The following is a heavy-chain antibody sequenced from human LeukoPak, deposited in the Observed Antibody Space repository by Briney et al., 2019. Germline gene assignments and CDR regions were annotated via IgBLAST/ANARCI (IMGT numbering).Heavy chain of an antibody. V-gene: IGHV3-11*04. J-gene: IGHJ4*02. CDR2: ISSSGSTI. D-gene: IGHD6-6*01. CDR1: GFTFSDYY. Sequence: GGSLRLSCAASGFTFSDYYMSWVRQAPGKGLEWVSYISSSGSTIYYADSVKGRFTISRDNAKNSLYLQMNSLRAEDTAVYYCARDPIAARYYFDYWGQGTLVTVSS. CDR3: ARDPIAARYYFDY.